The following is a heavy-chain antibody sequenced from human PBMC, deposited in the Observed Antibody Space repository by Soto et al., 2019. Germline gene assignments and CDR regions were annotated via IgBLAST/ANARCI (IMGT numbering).Heavy chain of an antibody. CDR3: ATGSVSTSYLGMDV. V-gene: IGHV3-15*07. CDR1: GFTFSSAW. Sequence: GGSLRLSCAASGFTFSSAWMNWVRQALGRGLEWLGRIKSKSDGGTADYGAPVEGRFTISRDDSKKTLCLQMHSLKIEDTAVFYCATGSVSTSYLGMDVWGQGTTVTVSS. CDR2: IKSKSDGGTA. D-gene: IGHD3-16*02. J-gene: IGHJ6*02.